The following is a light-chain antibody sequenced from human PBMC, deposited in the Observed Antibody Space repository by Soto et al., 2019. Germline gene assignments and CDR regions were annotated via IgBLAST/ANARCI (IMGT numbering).Light chain of an antibody. CDR2: DVN. CDR1: SV. CDR3: SSYTTGSTWV. V-gene: IGLV2-14*03. Sequence: QSALTQPASVSASPGQSITISCTGASVVSWYQHHPGKAPKLMIYDVNNRSSGVSNRFSGSKSGNTASLTISGLQADDEADYYCSSYTTGSTWVFGGGTKLTVL. J-gene: IGLJ3*02.